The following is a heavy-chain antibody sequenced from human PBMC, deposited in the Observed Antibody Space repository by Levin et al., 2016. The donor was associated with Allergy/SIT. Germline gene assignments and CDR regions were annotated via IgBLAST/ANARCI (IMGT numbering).Heavy chain of an antibody. CDR1: GYTFTSYG. Sequence: ASVKVSCKASGYTFTSYGISWVRQAPGQGLEWMGWISAYNGNTNYAQKLQGRVTMTTDTSTSTAYMELRSLRSDDTAVYYCARGQSQLLYPGDYYYYYGMDVWGQGTTVTVSS. D-gene: IGHD2-2*02. J-gene: IGHJ6*02. V-gene: IGHV1-18*04. CDR2: ISAYNGNT. CDR3: ARGQSQLLYPGDYYYYYGMDV.